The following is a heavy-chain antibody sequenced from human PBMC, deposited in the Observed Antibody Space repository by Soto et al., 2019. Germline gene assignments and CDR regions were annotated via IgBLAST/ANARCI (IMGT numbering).Heavy chain of an antibody. J-gene: IGHJ4*02. CDR2: IYYSGST. Sequence: SETLSLTCTVSGGSISSYYWSWIRQPPGKGLEWIGSIYYSGSTYYNPSLKSRVTISVDTSKNQFSLKLSSVTAADTAVYYCARQSRTVVITTSDYWGQGTLVTVSS. V-gene: IGHV4-59*05. CDR3: ARQSRTVVITTSDY. D-gene: IGHD3-22*01. CDR1: GGSISSYY.